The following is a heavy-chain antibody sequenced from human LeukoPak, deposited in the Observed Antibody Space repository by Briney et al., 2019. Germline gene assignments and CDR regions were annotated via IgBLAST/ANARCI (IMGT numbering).Heavy chain of an antibody. D-gene: IGHD3-16*02. CDR3: ARDDRGIAFGGLIVSSLFDY. CDR2: INPSGGST. V-gene: IGHV1-46*01. J-gene: IGHJ4*02. CDR1: GYTFTSYY. Sequence: GASVKVSCKASGYTFTSYYIHWVRQAPGRGLEWMGVINPSGGSTSYAQKFQDRVTMTRDMSTTTVYMELSSLRSEDTAVYYCARDDRGIAFGGLIVSSLFDYWGQGTLVTVSS.